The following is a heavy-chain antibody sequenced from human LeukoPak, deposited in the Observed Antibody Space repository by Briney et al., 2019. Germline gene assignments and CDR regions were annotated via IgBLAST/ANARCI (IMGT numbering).Heavy chain of an antibody. CDR3: AGGRSSTYYYDSSGSRSAFDI. CDR2: ISWNSGSI. J-gene: IGHJ3*02. CDR1: GFTFDDYA. D-gene: IGHD3-22*01. Sequence: PGGSLRLSCAASGFTFDDYAMHWVRQAPGKGLEWVSGISWNSGSIGYADSVKGRFTISRDNAKNSLYLQMNSLRAEDTALYYCAGGRSSTYYYDSSGSRSAFDIWGQGTMVTVSS. V-gene: IGHV3-9*01.